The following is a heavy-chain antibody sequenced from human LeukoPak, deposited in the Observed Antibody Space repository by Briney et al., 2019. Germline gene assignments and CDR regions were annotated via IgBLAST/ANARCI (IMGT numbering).Heavy chain of an antibody. Sequence: PGGSLRLSCAGSGFIFSNYWMHWVRQAPGKGLVWVSRIKTDGSTTYYADSVKGRFTISRDNSKNTLHLQMNSLSTEDTAVYYCARDTTGQMAFDIWGQGTMATVSS. CDR2: IKTDGSTT. J-gene: IGHJ3*02. D-gene: IGHD1-1*01. CDR1: GFIFSNYW. CDR3: ARDTTGQMAFDI. V-gene: IGHV3-74*01.